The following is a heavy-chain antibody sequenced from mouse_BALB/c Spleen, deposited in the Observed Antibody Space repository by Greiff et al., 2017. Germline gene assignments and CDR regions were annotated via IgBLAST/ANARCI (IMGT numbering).Heavy chain of an antibody. V-gene: IGHV7-3*02. D-gene: IGHD3-3*01. J-gene: IGHJ4*01. CDR2: IRNKANGYTT. Sequence: EVKVVESGGGLVQPGGSLRLSCATSGFTFTDYYMSWVRQPPGKALEWLGFIRNKANGYTTEYSASVKGRFTISRDNSQSILYLQMNTLRAEDSATYYCARDIGGWAMDYWGQGTSVTVSS. CDR1: GFTFTDYY. CDR3: ARDIGGWAMDY.